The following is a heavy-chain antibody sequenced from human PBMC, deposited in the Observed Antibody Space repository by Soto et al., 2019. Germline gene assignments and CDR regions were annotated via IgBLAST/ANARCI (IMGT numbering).Heavy chain of an antibody. CDR3: AKNGLDNSPSAIDS. D-gene: IGHD2-8*01. CDR1: GFTFGNYA. CDR2: LSGSATNT. J-gene: IGHJ4*02. Sequence: GGSLRLSCEASGFTFGNYAMTWVRQGPGKGLEWVSALSGSATNTYYADSVKGRFTISRDNSKNTMHLQMNSLRAEDTALYYCAKNGLDNSPSAIDSWGPGTLVTVSS. V-gene: IGHV3-23*01.